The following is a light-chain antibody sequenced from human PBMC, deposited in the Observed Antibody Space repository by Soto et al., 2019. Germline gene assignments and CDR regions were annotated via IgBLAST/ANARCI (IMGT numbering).Light chain of an antibody. Sequence: DIQMTQSPSTLSASVRDRVTITCRASQSISSWLAWYQQKPGKAPKLLIYKASSLESGVPSRFSGSGSGTEFTLTISSLQPDDFATYYCQQYNSYPWTFGQGTRWISN. V-gene: IGKV1-5*03. CDR1: QSISSW. CDR3: QQYNSYPWT. CDR2: KAS. J-gene: IGKJ1*01.